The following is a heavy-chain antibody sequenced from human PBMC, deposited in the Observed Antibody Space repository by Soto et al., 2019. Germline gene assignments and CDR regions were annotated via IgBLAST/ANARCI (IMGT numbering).Heavy chain of an antibody. J-gene: IGHJ4*02. D-gene: IGHD6-19*01. CDR3: AKDQIAVAGLDFDY. Sequence: PGGSLRLSCAASGFTFSRYAMSWVLQAPGKGLEWVSAISGSGGSTYYADSVKGRFTISRDNSKNTLYLQMNSLRAEDTAVYYCAKDQIAVAGLDFDYWGQGTLVTVSS. CDR1: GFTFSRYA. CDR2: ISGSGGST. V-gene: IGHV3-23*01.